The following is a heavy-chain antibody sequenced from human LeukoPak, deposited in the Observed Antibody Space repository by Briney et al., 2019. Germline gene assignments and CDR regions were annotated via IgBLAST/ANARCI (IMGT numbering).Heavy chain of an antibody. CDR2: INPNSGGT. D-gene: IGHD6-19*01. J-gene: IGHJ4*02. V-gene: IGHV1-2*06. CDR1: GYTFTGYY. Sequence: GASVKASCKASGYTFTGYYMHWVRQAPGQGLEWMGRINPNSGGTNYAQKFQGRVTMTRDTSISTAYMELSRLRSDDTAVYYCARDAGSGWPHLDYWGQGTLVTVSS. CDR3: ARDAGSGWPHLDY.